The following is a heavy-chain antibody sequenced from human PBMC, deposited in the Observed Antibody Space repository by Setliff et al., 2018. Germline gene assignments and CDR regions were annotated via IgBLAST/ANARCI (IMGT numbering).Heavy chain of an antibody. J-gene: IGHJ4*02. V-gene: IGHV4-4*07. D-gene: IGHD6-25*01. CDR1: GGSISSYY. CDR3: ARGPWIAADEVFDY. CDR2: IYIGGSA. Sequence: SETLSLTCTVSGGSISSYYWSWIRQPAGKGLEWIGHIYIGGSANYNPSLKSRVTMSIDTSKNQFSLKLNSVTAADMAVYYCARGPWIAADEVFDYWGQGTLVTVSS.